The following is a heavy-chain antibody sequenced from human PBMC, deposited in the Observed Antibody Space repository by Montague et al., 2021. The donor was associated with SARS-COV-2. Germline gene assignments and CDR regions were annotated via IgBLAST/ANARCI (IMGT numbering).Heavy chain of an antibody. CDR1: GGSISSGNW. V-gene: IGHV4-4*02. J-gene: IGHJ4*02. D-gene: IGHD6-13*01. CDR2: IYNSGST. Sequence: SETMSLTCTVSGGSISSGNWWSWVRQPPGKGLEWIGEIYNSGSTNYNPSLKSRVTIPLDKSKNQFSLNRSSATAADTAVYYCARFFSSWTDWGQGTLVTVSS. CDR3: ARFFSSWTD.